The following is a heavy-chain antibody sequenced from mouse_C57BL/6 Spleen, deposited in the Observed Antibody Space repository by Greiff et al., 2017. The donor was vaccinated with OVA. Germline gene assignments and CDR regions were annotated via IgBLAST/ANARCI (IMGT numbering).Heavy chain of an antibody. D-gene: IGHD1-1*01. CDR2: IYPRSGNT. V-gene: IGHV1-81*01. J-gene: IGHJ1*03. Sequence: QVQLQQSGAELARPGASVKLSCKASGYTFTSYGISWVKQRTGQGLEWIGEIYPRSGNTYYNEKFKGKATLTADKSSSTAYMELRSLTSEDSAVYFCARPYYGSSYLYFDVWGTGTTVTVSS. CDR1: GYTFTSYG. CDR3: ARPYYGSSYLYFDV.